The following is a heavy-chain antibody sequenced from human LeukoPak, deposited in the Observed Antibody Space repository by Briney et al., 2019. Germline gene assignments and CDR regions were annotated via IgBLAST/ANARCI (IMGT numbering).Heavy chain of an antibody. CDR1: GFTFSSYG. Sequence: QAGGSLRLSCAASGFTFSSYGMHWVRQAPGKELEWVAFIRYDGSNKYYADSVKGRFTISRDNSKNTLYLRMNSLRAEDTAVYYCAKSGGDSSYYYYYMDVWGKGTTVTISS. CDR2: IRYDGSNK. J-gene: IGHJ6*03. D-gene: IGHD6-13*01. CDR3: AKSGGDSSYYYYYMDV. V-gene: IGHV3-30*02.